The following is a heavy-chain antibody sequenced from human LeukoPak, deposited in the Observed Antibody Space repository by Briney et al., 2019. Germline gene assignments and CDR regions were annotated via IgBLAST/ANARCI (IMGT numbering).Heavy chain of an antibody. CDR1: GFTFSSYS. V-gene: IGHV3-23*01. CDR2: ISASGGST. Sequence: GGSLRLSCAASGFTFSSYSMGWVRQAPGKGLEWVSGISASGGSTYYAGSVKGRFSISRDNSKNTLYLQMNSLRAEDTAVYYCAKDFLSGSYSLYYFDYWGQGTLVTVSA. J-gene: IGHJ4*02. CDR3: AKDFLSGSYSLYYFDY. D-gene: IGHD1-26*01.